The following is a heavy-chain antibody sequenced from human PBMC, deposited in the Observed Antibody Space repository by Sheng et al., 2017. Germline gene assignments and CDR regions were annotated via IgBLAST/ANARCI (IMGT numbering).Heavy chain of an antibody. V-gene: IGHV4-34*01. J-gene: IGHJ4*02. CDR3: ASADLKTYAD. CDR1: GGSFSCYY. Sequence: QVQLQQWGAGLLKPSETLSLTCAVYGGSFSCYYWSWIRQPPGKGLEWIGEINHSGSTNYNPSLKSRVTISVDTSKNQFSLKLSSVTAADTAVYYCASADLKTYADWGQGTPGHRLL. CDR2: INHSGST.